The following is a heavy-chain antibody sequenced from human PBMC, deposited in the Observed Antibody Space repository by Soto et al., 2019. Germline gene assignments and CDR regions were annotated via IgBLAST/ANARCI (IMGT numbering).Heavy chain of an antibody. CDR3: AGKDYSSGWYGVGY. V-gene: IGHV3-33*01. J-gene: IGHJ4*02. CDR2: IWYDGSNK. CDR1: GFTFSSYG. Sequence: QVQLVESGGGVVQPGRSLRLSCAASGFTFSSYGMHWVRQAPGKGLEWVAVIWYDGSNKYYADSVKGRFTISRGNSKNTLYLQMNSLRAEDTAVYYCAGKDYSSGWYGVGYWGQGTLVTVSS. D-gene: IGHD6-19*01.